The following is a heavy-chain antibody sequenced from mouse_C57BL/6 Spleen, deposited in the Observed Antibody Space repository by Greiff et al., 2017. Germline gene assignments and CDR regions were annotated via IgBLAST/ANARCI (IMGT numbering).Heavy chain of an antibody. CDR2: INPSTGGT. CDR3: ARSGYSKGYYAMDY. J-gene: IGHJ4*01. CDR1: GYSFTGYY. D-gene: IGHD2-5*01. Sequence: EVQLQQSGPELVKPGASVKISCKASGYSFTGYYMNWVKQSPEKSLEWIGEINPSTGGTTYNQKFKAKATLTVDKSSSTAYMQLKSLTSEDSAVYYCARSGYSKGYYAMDYWGQGTSVTVSS. V-gene: IGHV1-42*01.